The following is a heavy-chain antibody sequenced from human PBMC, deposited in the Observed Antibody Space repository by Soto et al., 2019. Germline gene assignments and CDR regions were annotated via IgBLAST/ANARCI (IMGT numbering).Heavy chain of an antibody. CDR1: GFTFDDYA. Sequence: EVPLVESGGGLVQPGRSLRLSCAASGFTFDDYAMHWVRQAPGKGLEWVSGISWNSGSIGYADSVKGRFTISRDNAKNSLYLQMNILRAEDTALYYCAKLGCGAFDTWGQGRMVTVSS. CDR3: AKLGCGAFDT. J-gene: IGHJ3*02. V-gene: IGHV3-9*01. CDR2: ISWNSGSI.